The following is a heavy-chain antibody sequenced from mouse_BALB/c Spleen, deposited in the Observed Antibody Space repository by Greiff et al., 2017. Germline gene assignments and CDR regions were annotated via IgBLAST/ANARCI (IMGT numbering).Heavy chain of an antibody. CDR1: GFTFTSYY. CDR3: ARGRITTVVSPFAY. V-gene: IGHV1S56*01. CDR2: IYPGNVNT. J-gene: IGHJ3*01. Sequence: QVQLQQSGPELVKPGASVRISCKASGFTFTSYYIHWVKQRPGQGLEWIGWIYPGNVNTKYNEKFKGKATLTADKSSSTAYMQLSSLTSEDSAVYFCARGRITTVVSPFAYWGQGTLVTVSA. D-gene: IGHD1-1*01.